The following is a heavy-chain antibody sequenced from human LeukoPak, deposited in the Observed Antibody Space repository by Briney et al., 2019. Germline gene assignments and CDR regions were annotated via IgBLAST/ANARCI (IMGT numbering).Heavy chain of an antibody. V-gene: IGHV3-73*01. CDR2: IRSKANSYAT. CDR3: TRLSLTGGWLS. Sequence: PGGSLRLSCAASGFTFSGSAMHWVRQASGKGLEWAGRIRSKANSYATAYAASVKGRFTISRDDSKNTAYLQMNSLKTEDTAVYYCTRLSLTGGWLSWGQGTLVTVSS. D-gene: IGHD3-22*01. CDR1: GFTFSGSA. J-gene: IGHJ5*02.